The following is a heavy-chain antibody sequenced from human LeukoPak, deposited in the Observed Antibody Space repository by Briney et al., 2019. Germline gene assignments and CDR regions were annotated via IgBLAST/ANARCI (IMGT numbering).Heavy chain of an antibody. CDR1: GFTFSSYG. V-gene: IGHV3-30*02. Sequence: GGSLRLSCAAPGFTFSSYGMHWGRQAPGKGLEWVAFIRYDGSNKYYADSVKGRFTISRDNSKNTLYLQMDSLRAEDTAVYYCAKDRRRALYYFDYWGQGTLVTVSS. J-gene: IGHJ4*02. CDR2: IRYDGSNK. CDR3: AKDRRRALYYFDY.